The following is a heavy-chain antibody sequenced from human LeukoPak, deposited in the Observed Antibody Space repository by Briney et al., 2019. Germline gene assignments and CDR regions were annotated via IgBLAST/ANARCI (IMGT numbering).Heavy chain of an antibody. CDR1: GGSISSSSYY. Sequence: SETLSLTCTVSGGSISSSSYYWGWIRQPPGKGLEWIGSIYYSGSTYYNPSLKSRVTISVDTSKNQFSLKLSSVTAADTAVYYCGSFVRSSRDSSSSDYWGQGTLVTVSS. CDR3: GSFVRSSRDSSSSDY. V-gene: IGHV4-39*07. CDR2: IYYSGST. J-gene: IGHJ4*02. D-gene: IGHD6-6*01.